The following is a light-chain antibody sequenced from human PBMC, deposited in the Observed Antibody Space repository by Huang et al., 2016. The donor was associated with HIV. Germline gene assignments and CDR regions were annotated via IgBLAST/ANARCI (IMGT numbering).Light chain of an antibody. CDR1: QSVTNNY. CDR2: GAS. CDR3: QQYGGSPRT. V-gene: IGKV3-20*01. J-gene: IGKJ2*01. Sequence: EIVLTQSPGTLSLSPRERATLPCRASQSVTNNYLAWYQQKPGQAPRLVIYGASSRATGIPDRFSGSGSGTDFTLTISRLEPDDFVVYYCQQYGGSPRTFGQGTKLEIK.